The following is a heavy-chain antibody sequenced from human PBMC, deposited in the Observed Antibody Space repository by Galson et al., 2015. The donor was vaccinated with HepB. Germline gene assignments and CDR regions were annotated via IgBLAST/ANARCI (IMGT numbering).Heavy chain of an antibody. Sequence: SLRLSCAAAGFTFSSSSMTWVRQAPGKGLEWVSTIGSGRDTYYADSVKGRFTVSRDNSENTLYLQMSSLRVEDTAVYYCVQGGWGSINSYWGQGTLVTVSS. CDR3: VQGGWGSINSY. D-gene: IGHD7-27*01. J-gene: IGHJ4*02. CDR2: IGSGRDT. CDR1: GFTFSSSS. V-gene: IGHV3-23*01.